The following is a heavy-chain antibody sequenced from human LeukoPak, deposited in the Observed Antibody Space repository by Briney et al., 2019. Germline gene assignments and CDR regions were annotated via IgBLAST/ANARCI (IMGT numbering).Heavy chain of an antibody. J-gene: IGHJ3*02. V-gene: IGHV6-1*01. CDR2: TYYRSKWYN. D-gene: IGHD3-22*01. CDR3: ARVSPITMIVVVITTPTQYAFDI. Sequence: SQTLSLTCAISGDSVSSNSAAWNWIRQSPSRGLEWLGRTYYRSKWYNDYAVSVKSRITINPDTSKNQFSLKLSSVTAADTAVYYCARVSPITMIVVVITTPTQYAFDIWGQGTMVTVSS. CDR1: GDSVSSNSAA.